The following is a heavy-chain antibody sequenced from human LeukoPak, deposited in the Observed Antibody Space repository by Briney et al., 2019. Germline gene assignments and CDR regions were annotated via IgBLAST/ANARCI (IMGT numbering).Heavy chain of an antibody. CDR1: GFTFCDYY. D-gene: IGHD2-15*01. CDR2: ISSSGSTI. J-gene: IGHJ4*02. CDR3: AREYCSGGSCYSEFFDY. V-gene: IGHV3-11*01. Sequence: GSLRLSCAASGFTFCDYYMSWIRQAPGKGLEWVSYISSSGSTIYYADSVKGRFTISRDNAKNSLYLQMNSLRAEDTAVYYCAREYCSGGSCYSEFFDYWGQGTLVTVSS.